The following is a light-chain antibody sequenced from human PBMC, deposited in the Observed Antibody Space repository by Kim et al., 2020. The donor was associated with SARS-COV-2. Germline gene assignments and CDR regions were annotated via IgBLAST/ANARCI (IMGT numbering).Light chain of an antibody. CDR2: AAS. CDR1: QGISSY. V-gene: IGKV1-8*01. CDR3: QQYYSYLT. Sequence: AASTGDRVTITCRASQGISSYLAWYQQKPGKAPKLLIYAASTLQSGVPSRFSGSGSGTDFTLTISCLQSEDFATYYCQQYYSYLTFGPGTKVDIK. J-gene: IGKJ3*01.